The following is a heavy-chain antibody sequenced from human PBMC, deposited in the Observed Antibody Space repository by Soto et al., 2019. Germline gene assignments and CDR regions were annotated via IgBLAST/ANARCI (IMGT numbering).Heavy chain of an antibody. D-gene: IGHD2-15*01. V-gene: IGHV4-59*13. Sequence: SETLSLTCTVSGGSISGYSWSWTRQSPGKGLEWIGYIYYSGSTNYNPSLKSRVTISVDTSKNRFSLKLSSVTVADSAVYYCARAQAAYYFDYWGQGTVVTVSS. CDR3: ARAQAAYYFDY. CDR2: IYYSGST. CDR1: GGSISGYS. J-gene: IGHJ4*02.